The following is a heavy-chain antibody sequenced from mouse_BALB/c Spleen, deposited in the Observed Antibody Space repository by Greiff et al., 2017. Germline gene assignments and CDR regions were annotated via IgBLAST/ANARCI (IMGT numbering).Heavy chain of an antibody. Sequence: EVKLMESGPGLVKPSQSLSLTCSVTGYSITSGYYWNWIRQFPGNKLEWMGYISYDGSNNYNPSLKNRISITRDTSKNQFFLKLNSVTTEDTATYYCARQGVYYGYGSAMDYWGQGTSVTVSS. V-gene: IGHV3-6*02. CDR3: ARQGVYYGYGSAMDY. CDR1: GYSITSGYY. D-gene: IGHD1-2*01. CDR2: ISYDGSN. J-gene: IGHJ4*01.